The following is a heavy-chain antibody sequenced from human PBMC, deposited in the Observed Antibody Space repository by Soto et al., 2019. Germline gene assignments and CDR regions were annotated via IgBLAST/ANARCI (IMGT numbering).Heavy chain of an antibody. CDR2: IYSGGST. V-gene: IGHV3-66*01. J-gene: IGHJ5*02. Sequence: GGSLILSCAASGFTVSSNYMSWVRQAPGKGLEWVSVIYSGGSTYYADSVKGRFTISRDNSKNTLYLQMNSLRAEDTAVYYCARMGDSSGYSGWFDPWGQGTLVTVSS. CDR1: GFTVSSNY. D-gene: IGHD3-22*01. CDR3: ARMGDSSGYSGWFDP.